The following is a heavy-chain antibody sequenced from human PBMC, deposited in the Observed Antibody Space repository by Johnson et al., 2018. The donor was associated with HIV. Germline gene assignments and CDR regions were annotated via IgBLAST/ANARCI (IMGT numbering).Heavy chain of an antibody. CDR3: ATEYSSSSAFHAFDI. CDR1: GFTLSNYG. J-gene: IGHJ3*02. Sequence: QVQLVESGGGVVQPGRSLRLSCAASGFTLSNYGMHWVRQAPGKGLEWVAVISYDGSNKYYADSVKGRFTISRDNSKNTLYLQMNSLRAEDTAVYYCATEYSSSSAFHAFDIWGQGTMVTVSS. D-gene: IGHD6-6*01. V-gene: IGHV3-30*19. CDR2: ISYDGSNK.